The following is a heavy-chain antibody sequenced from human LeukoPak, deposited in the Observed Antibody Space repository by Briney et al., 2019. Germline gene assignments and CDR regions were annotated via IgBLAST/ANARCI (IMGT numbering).Heavy chain of an antibody. CDR1: GFTFSDST. CDR2: IRSKANSYAT. V-gene: IGHV3-73*01. J-gene: IGHJ4*02. CDR3: TRQAHD. Sequence: QSGGSLRLSCAASGFTFSDSTMHWVRQASGKGLEWVGRIRSKANSYATTHAASVKGRFTISRDDSKNTAFLQMNSLKTEDTAVYYCTRQAHDCGQGTLVTVSS.